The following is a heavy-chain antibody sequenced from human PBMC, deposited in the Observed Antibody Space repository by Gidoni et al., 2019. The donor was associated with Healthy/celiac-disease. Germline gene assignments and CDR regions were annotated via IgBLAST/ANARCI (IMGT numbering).Heavy chain of an antibody. CDR3: ARVNLGRKLNYWYFDL. V-gene: IGHV1-2*06. D-gene: IGHD3-16*01. Sequence: QVQLVQSGAEVKKPGASVKVSCKASGYTFTGYYMHWVRQAPGQGLEGMGRINPNKCGTNHSQEFQGRVTMNRDTSISPAYIGLSRLRSDDTAVYYWARVNLGRKLNYWYFDLLGRGTLVTVSS. CDR2: INPNKCGT. CDR1: GYTFTGYY. J-gene: IGHJ2*01.